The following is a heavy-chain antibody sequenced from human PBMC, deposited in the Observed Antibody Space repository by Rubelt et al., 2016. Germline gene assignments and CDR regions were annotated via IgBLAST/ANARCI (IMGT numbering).Heavy chain of an antibody. CDR2: ISGGSNTI. V-gene: IGHV3-48*04. CDR1: GFSFSTYG. J-gene: IGHJ4*02. D-gene: IGHD2-21*01. Sequence: EVQLVESGGGLVQPGGSVRLSCVASGFSFSTYGMNWVRQAPGTGLEWVSYISGGSNTIYYADLVKGRFTISRANAKNTLYLQMNSLRAEDTAVYYCVRGYLSNSFDQWGQGTLVTASS. CDR3: VRGYLSNSFDQ.